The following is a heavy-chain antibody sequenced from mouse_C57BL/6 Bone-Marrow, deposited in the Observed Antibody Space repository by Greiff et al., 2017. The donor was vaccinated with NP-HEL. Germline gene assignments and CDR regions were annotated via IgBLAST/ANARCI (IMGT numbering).Heavy chain of an antibody. V-gene: IGHV2-2*01. Sequence: QVQLKQSGPGLVQPSQSLSITCTVSGFSLTSYGVHWVRQSPGKGLEWLGVIWSGGSTDYNAAFISRLSISKDNSKSQVFFKMNSLQAGDTAIYYGARQVWLAYWGQGTLVTVSA. CDR2: IWSGGST. CDR3: ARQVWLAY. J-gene: IGHJ3*01. CDR1: GFSLTSYG.